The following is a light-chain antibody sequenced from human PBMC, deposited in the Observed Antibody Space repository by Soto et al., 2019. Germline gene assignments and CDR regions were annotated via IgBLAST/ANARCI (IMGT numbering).Light chain of an antibody. CDR3: QQYNGYSYT. CDR1: QTISTW. Sequence: DIQMTQSPSTLSASVGDRVTITCRASQTISTWLAWDQQKPGKAPKLLIYKASSLESGVPSKFSGSGSGTEFTLTISSLQPDDFATYYCQQYNGYSYTFGQGTKLEIK. CDR2: KAS. J-gene: IGKJ2*01. V-gene: IGKV1-5*03.